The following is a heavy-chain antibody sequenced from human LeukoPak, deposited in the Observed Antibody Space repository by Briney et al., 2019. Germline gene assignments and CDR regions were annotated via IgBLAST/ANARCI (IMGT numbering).Heavy chain of an antibody. CDR3: ARTSSALLDY. Sequence: GGSLRLSCAASGFTFSEYCMSWIRQAPGKGLEWISYISASGSSIQYADSMKGRFTISRDNAKNSLFLQMNSLRAEDTAVYYCARTSSALLDYWGQGTLVTVSS. CDR2: ISASGSSI. CDR1: GFTFSEYC. V-gene: IGHV3-11*04. J-gene: IGHJ4*02. D-gene: IGHD3-16*01.